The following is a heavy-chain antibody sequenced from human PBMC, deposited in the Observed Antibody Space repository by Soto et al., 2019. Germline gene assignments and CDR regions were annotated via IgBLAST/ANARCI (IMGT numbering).Heavy chain of an antibody. CDR2: VYHTGRT. CDR1: GGSFKSGSYS. V-gene: IGHV4-61*01. CDR3: ARDFAYFDS. D-gene: IGHD3-3*01. Sequence: SETLSLTCTVSGGSFKSGSYSWSWIRQPPGKGLEWIGYVYHTGRTSYNPALKRLVSISMDTSKNQFSLNLDSVTADDTAVYFCARDFAYFDSWGEGTLVTVSS. J-gene: IGHJ4*02.